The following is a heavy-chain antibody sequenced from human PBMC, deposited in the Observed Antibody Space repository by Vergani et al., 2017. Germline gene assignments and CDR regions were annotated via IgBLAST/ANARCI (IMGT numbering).Heavy chain of an antibody. Sequence: QVQLQQWGAGLLKPSETLSLTCAVYGGSFSGYYWSWIRQPPGKGLEWIGEINHSGSTNYNPSLKSRVTISVDTSKNQFSLKLSSVTAADTAVYYCARDRGYYYDSSGYHGAFDIWGQGTMVTVSS. J-gene: IGHJ3*02. CDR2: INHSGST. D-gene: IGHD3-22*01. CDR1: GGSFSGYY. CDR3: ARDRGYYYDSSGYHGAFDI. V-gene: IGHV4-34*01.